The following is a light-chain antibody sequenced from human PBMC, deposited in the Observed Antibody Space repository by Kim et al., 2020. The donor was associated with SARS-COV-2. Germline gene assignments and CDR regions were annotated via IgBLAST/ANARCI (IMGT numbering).Light chain of an antibody. J-gene: IGKJ1*01. V-gene: IGKV3-20*01. CDR1: QSFSNRY. Sequence: EIVLTQSPGTLSLSPGERATLSCRASQSFSNRYLAWYQQKPGQAPRLLIYGASKRATGIPDRFSGSGSGIDFTLTISRLEPEDFTMYYCQQYGSSPTFGQGTTVEIK. CDR3: QQYGSSPT. CDR2: GAS.